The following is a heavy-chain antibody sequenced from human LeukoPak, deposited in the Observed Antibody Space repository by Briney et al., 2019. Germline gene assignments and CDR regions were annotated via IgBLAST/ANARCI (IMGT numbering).Heavy chain of an antibody. J-gene: IGHJ6*03. V-gene: IGHV1-69*05. Sequence: GASVKVSCKASGGTFSSYAISWVRQAPGQGLEWMGGIIPIFGTANYAQKFQGRVTITTDESTSTAYMELSSLRSEDTAVYYCARHYDFWSGFLDYYYMDVWGKGTTVTVSS. CDR1: GGTFSSYA. CDR3: ARHYDFWSGFLDYYYMDV. CDR2: IIPIFGTA. D-gene: IGHD3-3*01.